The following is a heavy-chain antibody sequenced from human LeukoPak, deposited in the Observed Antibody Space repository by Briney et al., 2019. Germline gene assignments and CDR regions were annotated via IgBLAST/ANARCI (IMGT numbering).Heavy chain of an antibody. Sequence: GGSLRLSCEASGFSFAENAMHWVRQAPGKGLEWVSGIGWNSGDTGYADSVKGRFTISRDNAKNSLYLQMNSLRAEDTAVYYCAKEVYGSGRYYFDYWGQGTLVTVSS. CDR1: GFSFAENA. CDR3: AKEVYGSGRYYFDY. V-gene: IGHV3-9*01. J-gene: IGHJ4*02. D-gene: IGHD3-10*01. CDR2: IGWNSGDT.